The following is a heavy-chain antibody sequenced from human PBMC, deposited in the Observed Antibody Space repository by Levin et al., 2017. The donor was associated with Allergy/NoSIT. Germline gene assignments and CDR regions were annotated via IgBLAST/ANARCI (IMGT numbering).Heavy chain of an antibody. J-gene: IGHJ4*02. D-gene: IGHD3-10*01. V-gene: IGHV3-48*01. CDR2: IYTDDSGI. CDR3: ARDLNYSFDY. CDR1: GFTFSSYS. Sequence: GESLKISCAASGFTFSSYSMNWVRQAPGKGLEWISKIYTDDSGISYADSVKGRFTISRDNGRNLLYLQMSSLRAEDTAVYYCARDLNYSFDYWGQGTLVTVSS.